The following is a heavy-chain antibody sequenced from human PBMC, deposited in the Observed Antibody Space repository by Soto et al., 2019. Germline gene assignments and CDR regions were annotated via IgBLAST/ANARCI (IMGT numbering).Heavy chain of an antibody. V-gene: IGHV2-5*02. CDR3: AHYYYDSSGYIY. J-gene: IGHJ4*02. Sequence: QITLKESGPTLVKPTQTLTLTCTFSGFSLSTSGVGVGWIRQPPGKALEWLALIYWDDDKRYSPSLKSRLTIXKXISKNQVVLTMTNMDPVDTATYYCAHYYYDSSGYIYWGQGTLVTVSS. D-gene: IGHD3-22*01. CDR1: GFSLSTSGVG. CDR2: IYWDDDK.